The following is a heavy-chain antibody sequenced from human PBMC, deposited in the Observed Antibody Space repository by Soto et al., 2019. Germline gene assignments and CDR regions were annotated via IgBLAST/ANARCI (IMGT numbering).Heavy chain of an antibody. CDR3: ARDTSEYSANHYRYFDY. Sequence: QVQLVESGGGVVQPGRSLRLSCAASGFTFRSYAMHWIRQAPGKGLEWVAVVSSDERTKFYVNSVEGRFTISRDSSKNTLYLQMNSLRPDDTAMYYCARDTSEYSANHYRYFDYWGQGPLVTVSS. CDR1: GFTFRSYA. J-gene: IGHJ4*02. CDR2: VSSDERTK. V-gene: IGHV3-30*04. D-gene: IGHD5-12*01.